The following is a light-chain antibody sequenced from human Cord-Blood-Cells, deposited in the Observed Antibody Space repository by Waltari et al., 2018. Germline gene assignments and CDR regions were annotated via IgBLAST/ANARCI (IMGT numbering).Light chain of an antibody. CDR2: EVS. CDR3: SSYTSSSTLV. CDR1: SSDVGGYTY. V-gene: IGLV2-14*01. J-gene: IGLJ1*01. Sequence: QSALPQPASVSGSPGQSITISCPGTSSDVGGYTYVSWYQQHPGKAPKLMIYEVSNRPSGVSNRFSGSKSGNTASLTISGLQAEDEADYYCSSYTSSSTLVFGTGTKVTVL.